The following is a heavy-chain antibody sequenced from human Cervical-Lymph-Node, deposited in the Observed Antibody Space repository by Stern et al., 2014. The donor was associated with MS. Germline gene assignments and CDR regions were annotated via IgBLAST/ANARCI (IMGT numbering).Heavy chain of an antibody. CDR2: VYSSRSS. CDR3: ARVISANDAFEI. CDR1: GGSVNSGAHY. V-gene: IGHV4-61*02. Sequence: QVQLQESGPGLVKPSQTLSLTCTVSGGSVNSGAHYWSWIRQPAGKGLEWIGRVYSSRSSNYNPSLKSRVSISVDTSKNQFSLRLSSVAAADTAVYYCARVISANDAFEIWGQGTMVTVSS. J-gene: IGHJ3*02. D-gene: IGHD3-3*02.